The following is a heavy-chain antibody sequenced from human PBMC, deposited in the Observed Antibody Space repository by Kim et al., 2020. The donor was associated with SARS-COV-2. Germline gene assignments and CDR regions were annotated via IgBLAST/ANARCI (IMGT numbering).Heavy chain of an antibody. CDR2: IYYSGST. CDR3: ARGYSSSWYYYYYYGMDV. CDR1: GGSISSYY. V-gene: IGHV4-59*01. J-gene: IGHJ6*01. D-gene: IGHD6-13*01. Sequence: SETLSLTCTVSGGSISSYYWSWIRQPPGKGLEWIGYIYYSGSTNYNPSLKSRVTISVDTSKNQFSLKLSSVTAADTAVYYCARGYSSSWYYYYYYGMDV.